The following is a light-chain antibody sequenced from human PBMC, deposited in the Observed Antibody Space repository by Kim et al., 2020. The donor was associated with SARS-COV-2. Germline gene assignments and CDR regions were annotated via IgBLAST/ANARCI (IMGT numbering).Light chain of an antibody. CDR2: DAS. CDR1: QDITNY. CDR3: QQYDTLIT. Sequence: SATVGDRVTITCQASQDITNYLNWYQQQPGKAPKLLIYDASILEAGVPSRFSERGSGTDFSFTISNLQPEDVATYYCQQYDTLITFGQGTRLEIK. J-gene: IGKJ5*01. V-gene: IGKV1-33*01.